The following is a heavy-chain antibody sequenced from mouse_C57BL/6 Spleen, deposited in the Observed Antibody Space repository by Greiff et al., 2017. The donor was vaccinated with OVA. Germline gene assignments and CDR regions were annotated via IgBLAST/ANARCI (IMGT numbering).Heavy chain of an antibody. D-gene: IGHD1-1*01. Sequence: EVKVEESEGGLVQPGSSMKLSCTASGFTFSDYYMAWVRQVPEKGLEWVANINYDGSSTYYLDSLKSRFIISRDNAKNILYLQMSSLKSEDTATYYCARDYPSYYYGSSYYWYFDVWGTGTTVTVSS. CDR3: ARDYPSYYYGSSYYWYFDV. J-gene: IGHJ1*03. CDR1: GFTFSDYY. CDR2: INYDGSST. V-gene: IGHV5-16*01.